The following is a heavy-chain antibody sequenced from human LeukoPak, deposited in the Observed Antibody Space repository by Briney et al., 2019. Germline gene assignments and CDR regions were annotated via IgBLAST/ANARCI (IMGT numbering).Heavy chain of an antibody. D-gene: IGHD2-15*01. Sequence: KPSETLSLTCTVSGGSISSSSYYWGWIRQPPGKGLEWIGSIYYSGSTYYNPSLKSRVTISVDTSKNQFSLKLNSVTAADTAVYYCARLLCSGGTCYVDYWGQGTLVTVSS. CDR3: ARLLCSGGTCYVDY. CDR2: IYYSGST. CDR1: GGSISSSSYY. V-gene: IGHV4-39*01. J-gene: IGHJ4*02.